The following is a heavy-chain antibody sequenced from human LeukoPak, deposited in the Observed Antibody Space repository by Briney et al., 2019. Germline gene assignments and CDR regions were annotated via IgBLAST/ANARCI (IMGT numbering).Heavy chain of an antibody. Sequence: GGSLRLSCAASGFIFSTHGMHWVRQAPGKGLEWVAGTSYDGVNKYYVDSVKGRFIISRDNSKKTLYLQMNWLRGEDTAVYYCVKEGGPVTVTDGWHWFDPWGQGALVTVSS. D-gene: IGHD4-17*01. CDR2: TSYDGVNK. J-gene: IGHJ5*02. CDR1: GFIFSTHG. V-gene: IGHV3-30*18. CDR3: VKEGGPVTVTDGWHWFDP.